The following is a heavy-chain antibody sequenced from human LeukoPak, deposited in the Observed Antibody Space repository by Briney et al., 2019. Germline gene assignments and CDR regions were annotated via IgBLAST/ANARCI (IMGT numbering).Heavy chain of an antibody. D-gene: IGHD2-2*02. V-gene: IGHV1-8*03. J-gene: IGHJ6*03. Sequence: ASVKVSCKASGYTFTSYDINWVRQATGQGLEWMGWMNPNSGNTGYAQKFQGRVTITRNTSISTAYMELSSLRSEDTAVYYCARGPRSIVVVPAAIRPDYYYYYMDVWGKGTAVTVSS. CDR3: ARGPRSIVVVPAAIRPDYYYYYMDV. CDR1: GYTFTSYD. CDR2: MNPNSGNT.